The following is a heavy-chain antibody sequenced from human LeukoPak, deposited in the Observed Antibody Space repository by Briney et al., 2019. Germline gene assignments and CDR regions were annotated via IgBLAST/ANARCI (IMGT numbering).Heavy chain of an antibody. CDR3: ARARDYDFWSGYYSDAFDI. D-gene: IGHD3-3*01. V-gene: IGHV1-69*13. CDR1: GGTFSSYA. J-gene: IGHJ3*02. CDR2: IIPIFGTA. Sequence: SVKVSCKASGGTFSSYAISWVRQAPGQGLEWMGGIIPIFGTANYAQKFQGRVTITADESTGTAYMELSSLRSEDTAVYYCARARDYDFWSGYYSDAFDIWGQGTMVTVSS.